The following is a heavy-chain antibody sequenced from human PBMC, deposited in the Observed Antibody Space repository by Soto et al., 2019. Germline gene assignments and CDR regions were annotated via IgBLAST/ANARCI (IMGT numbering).Heavy chain of an antibody. J-gene: IGHJ6*02. Sequence: SETLSLTWAVCGDSISSSNWWSWVRQPPGKGLEWIGEIHHSGSTNHNPSLKSRVTISIDKGRNHFSLILSSVTAADTAMYYCRSSTSCYDESCVDVWGQGTMVTVSS. V-gene: IGHV4-4*02. CDR3: RSSTSCYDESCVDV. CDR2: IHHSGST. D-gene: IGHD2-2*01. CDR1: GDSISSSNW.